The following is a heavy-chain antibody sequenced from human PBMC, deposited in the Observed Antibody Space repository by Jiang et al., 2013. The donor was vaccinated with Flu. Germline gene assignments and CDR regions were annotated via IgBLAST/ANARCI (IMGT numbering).Heavy chain of an antibody. CDR1: GGSISSGGYS. CDR2: IYHSGST. V-gene: IGHV4-30-2*01. CDR3: ARARYDFWSGYLGYYGMDV. D-gene: IGHD3-3*01. Sequence: GSGLVKPSQTLSLTCAVSGGSISSGGYSWSWIRQPPGKGLEWIGYIYHSGSTYYNPSLKSRVTISVDRSKNQFSLKLSSVTAADTAVYYCARARYDFWSGYLGYYGMDVWGQG. J-gene: IGHJ6*02.